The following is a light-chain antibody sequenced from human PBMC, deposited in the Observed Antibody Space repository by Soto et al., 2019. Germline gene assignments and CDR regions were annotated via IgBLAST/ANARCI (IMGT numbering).Light chain of an antibody. CDR3: SSYTSSNILV. Sequence: QSALTQPASVSGSPRQSITISCTGTSSDVGGYDYVSWYQHHPGKAPKLIISDVSNRPSGVSDRFSGSKSGNTASLTISGLQAEDEADYYCSSYTSSNILVFGGGTKLTVL. V-gene: IGLV2-14*03. CDR1: SSDVGGYDY. J-gene: IGLJ2*01. CDR2: DVS.